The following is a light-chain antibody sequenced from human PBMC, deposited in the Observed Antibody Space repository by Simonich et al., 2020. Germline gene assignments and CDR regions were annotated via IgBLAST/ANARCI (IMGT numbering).Light chain of an antibody. V-gene: IGLV1-51*01. Sequence: QSVLTQPPSVSAAPGQKVTISCSGRSSNIGNNYVSWYQQLPGTAPKLLIYDHNKRPSGIPDRFSGSKSGTSATLGITGLQTGDEADYYCGTWDSSLSAGVFGGGTKLTVL. J-gene: IGLJ3*02. CDR1: SSNIGNNY. CDR2: DHN. CDR3: GTWDSSLSAGV.